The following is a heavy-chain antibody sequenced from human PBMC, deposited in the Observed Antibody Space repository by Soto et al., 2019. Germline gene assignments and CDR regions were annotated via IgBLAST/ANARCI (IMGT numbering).Heavy chain of an antibody. CDR2: IYYSGST. D-gene: IGHD6-13*01. Sequence: PTETLSLTCTVSGGSISSYYWSWIRQPPGKGLEWIGYIYYSGSTNYNPSLKSRVTISVDTSKNQFSLKLSSVTAADTAVYYCARDGAAAGTPYGMDVWGQGTTVTVSS. CDR1: GGSISSYY. CDR3: ARDGAAAGTPYGMDV. J-gene: IGHJ6*02. V-gene: IGHV4-59*01.